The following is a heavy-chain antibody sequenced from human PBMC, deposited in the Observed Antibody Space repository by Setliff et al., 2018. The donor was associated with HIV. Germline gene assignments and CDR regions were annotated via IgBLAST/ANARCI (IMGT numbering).Heavy chain of an antibody. J-gene: IGHJ3*01. CDR1: GGSLSSSY. CDR3: ARGRALGV. CDR2: INHSGTA. Sequence: SETLSLTCAVYGGSLSSSYWTWIRQAPGKGLEWIGEINHSGTANYNPSLKSRVTMSLDRSKRQFSLKLTSLTAADTAVYYCARGRALGVWGQGTMVTVSS. V-gene: IGHV4-34*01. D-gene: IGHD3-3*02.